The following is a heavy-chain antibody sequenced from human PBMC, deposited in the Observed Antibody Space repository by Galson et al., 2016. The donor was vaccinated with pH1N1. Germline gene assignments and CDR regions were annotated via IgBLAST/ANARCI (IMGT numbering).Heavy chain of an antibody. J-gene: IGHJ4*02. D-gene: IGHD4-17*01. Sequence: SVKVSCKASGYTFTSHYMHWVRQAPGQGLEWMGLINPSGGSTSYAPKFQGRVTMTRDTSTSTVYMELTSLRSEDTALYFCARDGYGDYVGGDCWGQGTLVTVSS. V-gene: IGHV1-46*01. CDR1: GYTFTSHY. CDR2: INPSGGST. CDR3: ARDGYGDYVGGDC.